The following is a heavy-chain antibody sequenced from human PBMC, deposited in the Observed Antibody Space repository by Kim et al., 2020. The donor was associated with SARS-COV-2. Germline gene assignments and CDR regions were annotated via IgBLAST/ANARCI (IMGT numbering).Heavy chain of an antibody. CDR1: GGTFSSYA. Sequence: SVKVSCKASGGTFSSYAISWVRQAPGQGLEWMGGIIPIFGTANYAQKFQGRVTITADESTSTAYMELSSLRSEDTAVYYCANAYCGGDCYPLLYGIDVWGQGTTVTVSS. J-gene: IGHJ6*02. CDR3: ANAYCGGDCYPLLYGIDV. CDR2: IIPIFGTA. V-gene: IGHV1-69*13. D-gene: IGHD2-21*02.